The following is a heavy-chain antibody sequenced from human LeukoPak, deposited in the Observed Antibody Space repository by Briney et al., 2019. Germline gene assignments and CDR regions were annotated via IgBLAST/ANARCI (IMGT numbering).Heavy chain of an antibody. J-gene: IGHJ4*02. Sequence: SETLSLTCTVSGGSISGYYWTWIRQPPGKGLEWIGYIYYSGSAYYNPSLKSRVAMSVDTSKNQFSLKLSSVSTADTAVYYCARAGGYSGYASNWGQGALVTVSS. V-gene: IGHV4-59*01. CDR2: IYYSGSA. CDR1: GGSISGYY. D-gene: IGHD5-12*01. CDR3: ARAGGYSGYASN.